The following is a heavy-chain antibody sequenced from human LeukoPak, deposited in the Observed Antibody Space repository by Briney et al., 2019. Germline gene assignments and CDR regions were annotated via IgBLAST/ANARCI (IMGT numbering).Heavy chain of an antibody. CDR3: AGYPRYYYDSSGPFAVFDY. V-gene: IGHV1-18*01. D-gene: IGHD3-22*01. Sequence: ASVKVSCKASGYTFTSYGISWVRQAPGQGLEWMGWISAYNGNTNYAQKLQGRVTMTTDTSTSTAYMELRSLRSDDTAVYYCAGYPRYYYDSSGPFAVFDYWGQGTLVTVSS. CDR2: ISAYNGNT. CDR1: GYTFTSYG. J-gene: IGHJ4*02.